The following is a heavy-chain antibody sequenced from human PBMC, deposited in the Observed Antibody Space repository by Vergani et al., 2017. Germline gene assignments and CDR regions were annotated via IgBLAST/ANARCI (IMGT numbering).Heavy chain of an antibody. D-gene: IGHD6-13*01. CDR1: GFTFDDYA. CDR3: VKDIAASGNYWYFDL. Sequence: EIQLVESGGGWVQPGGSLRLSCAASGFTFDDYAMHWVRQAPGKGLEWVSGINWNSDSIAYADSVKGRFTISRDNAKNSLYLQMNSLRAEDTALYYCVKDIAASGNYWYFDLWGRGTLVTVSS. J-gene: IGHJ2*01. CDR2: INWNSDSI. V-gene: IGHV3-9*01.